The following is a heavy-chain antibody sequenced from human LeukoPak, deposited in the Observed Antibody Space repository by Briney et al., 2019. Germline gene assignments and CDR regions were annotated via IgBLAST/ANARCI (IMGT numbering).Heavy chain of an antibody. V-gene: IGHV3-11*05. J-gene: IGHJ4*02. CDR1: GFTVSSNY. CDR2: ISSSSSYT. D-gene: IGHD5-24*01. Sequence: PGGSLRLSCAASGFTVSSNYMSWIRQAPGKGLEWVSYISSSSSYTNYADSVKGRFTISRDNAKNSLYLQMNSLRAEDTAVYYCARDRGDGYKFDYWGQGTLVTVSS. CDR3: ARDRGDGYKFDY.